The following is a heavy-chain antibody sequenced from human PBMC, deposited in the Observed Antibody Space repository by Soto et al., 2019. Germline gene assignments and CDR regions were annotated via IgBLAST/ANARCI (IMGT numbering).Heavy chain of an antibody. J-gene: IGHJ4*02. CDR3: AREVGADY. D-gene: IGHD1-26*01. V-gene: IGHV3-48*02. CDR2: ISSSSGTI. CDR1: GFTFRSYS. Sequence: EVQLVESGGGLVQPGGSLRLSCAASGFTFRSYSMNWVRQAPGRGLEWVSYISSSSGTIYYADSVKGRFTISRDNARYSLYLQMNSLRDEDTAVYYCAREVGADYWGQGTLVTVSS.